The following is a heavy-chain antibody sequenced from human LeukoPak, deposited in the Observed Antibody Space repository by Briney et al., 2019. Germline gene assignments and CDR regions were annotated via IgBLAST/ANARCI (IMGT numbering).Heavy chain of an antibody. CDR1: GGSISSYY. Sequence: SETLSLTCTVSGGSISSYYWSWVRQPAGKGLEWIGRIYTSGNTNYNPSLKGRVTMSVDTSKNQFSLKLSSVTAADTAVYYCARGPPYGLRSDYLDVWGQGTLVTVSS. V-gene: IGHV4-4*07. CDR3: ARGPPYGLRSDYLDV. J-gene: IGHJ4*02. D-gene: IGHD3-10*01. CDR2: IYTSGNT.